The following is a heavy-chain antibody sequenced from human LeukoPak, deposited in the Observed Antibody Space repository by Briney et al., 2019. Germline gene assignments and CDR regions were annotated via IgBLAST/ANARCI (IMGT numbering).Heavy chain of an antibody. J-gene: IGHJ4*02. CDR1: GFTFSSYS. D-gene: IGHD2-2*01. CDR3: ARDRLSTIDY. CDR2: ISSSSSYI. V-gene: IGHV3-21*01. Sequence: PGGSLRLSCAASGFTFSSYSMNWVRQAPGKGLEWVSSISSSSSYIYYADSAKGRFTISRDNAKNSLYLQMNSLRAEDTAVYYCARDRLSTIDYWGQGTLVTVSS.